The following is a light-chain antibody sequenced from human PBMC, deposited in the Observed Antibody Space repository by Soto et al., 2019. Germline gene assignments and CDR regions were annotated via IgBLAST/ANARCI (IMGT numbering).Light chain of an antibody. Sequence: EIVMTQSPDSLAVSLGERATINCKSSQSVLYSSNNKNYLAWYQQKPGQPPKLLIYWASTRESGVPDRFSGSGSGTDFTLTISSLQAEDVAVYYCQQYYSTLTWTFGQGTKVEIK. CDR1: QSVLYSSNNKNY. CDR3: QQYYSTLTWT. V-gene: IGKV4-1*01. CDR2: WAS. J-gene: IGKJ1*01.